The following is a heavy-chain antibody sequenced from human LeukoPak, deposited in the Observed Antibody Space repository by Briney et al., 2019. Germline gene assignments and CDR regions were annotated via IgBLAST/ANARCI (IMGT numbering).Heavy chain of an antibody. CDR2: ICTSGST. D-gene: IGHD6-19*01. J-gene: IGHJ4*02. Sequence: SETLSLTCTVSGGSISSYYWSWIRQPAGKGLEWIGRICTSGSTNYNPSLKSRVTMSVDTSKNQFSLKLSSVTAADTAVYYCARVPLDSSGVYFDYWGQGTLVTVSS. V-gene: IGHV4-4*07. CDR3: ARVPLDSSGVYFDY. CDR1: GGSISSYY.